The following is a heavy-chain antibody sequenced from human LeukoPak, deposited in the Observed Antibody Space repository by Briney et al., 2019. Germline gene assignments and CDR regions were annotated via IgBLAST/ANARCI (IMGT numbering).Heavy chain of an antibody. CDR3: AKGTGIAPEGYYFEK. CDR1: GFTFDDYA. D-gene: IGHD2-2*01. J-gene: IGHJ4*02. CDR2: ITWNSRSI. V-gene: IGHV3-9*01. Sequence: GGSLRLSCAASGFTFDDYALHWVRQTPVKGLEWVSGITWNSRSIAYADSVKGRFTISRDNAKNSLYLQMNNLRPDDTALYYCAKGTGIAPEGYYFEKWGQGTLVTVSS.